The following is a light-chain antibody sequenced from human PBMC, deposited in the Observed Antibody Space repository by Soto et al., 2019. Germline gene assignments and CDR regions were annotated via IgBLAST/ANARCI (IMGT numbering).Light chain of an antibody. Sequence: QSVLTQPPSVSGSPGQSVTISCTGTSTDFVSYNRVSWYQQPPGTAPKLVIYEVRKRPSGVPDRFSGSKSGNTASLTISGLQAADEADYYCSLYTSENTYVFGTGTKVTVL. J-gene: IGLJ1*01. CDR1: STDFVSYNR. V-gene: IGLV2-18*01. CDR3: SLYTSENTYV. CDR2: EVR.